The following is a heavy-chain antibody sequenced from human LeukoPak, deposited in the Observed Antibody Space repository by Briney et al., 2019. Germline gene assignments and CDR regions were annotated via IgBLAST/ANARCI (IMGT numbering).Heavy chain of an antibody. V-gene: IGHV4-34*01. D-gene: IGHD6-19*01. CDR1: GGSFSGYY. J-gene: IGHJ4*02. CDR3: ARGSGRAVVGRRKLYYFDY. Sequence: NPSETLSLTCAVYGGSFSGYYWSWIRQPPGKGLEWIGEINHSGSTNYNPSLKSRVTISVDTSKNQFSLKLSSVTAADTAVYYCARGSGRAVVGRRKLYYFDYWGQGTLVTVSS. CDR2: INHSGST.